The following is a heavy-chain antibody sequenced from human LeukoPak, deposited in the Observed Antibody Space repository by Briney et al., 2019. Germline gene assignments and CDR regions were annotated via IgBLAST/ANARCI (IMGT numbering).Heavy chain of an antibody. J-gene: IGHJ4*02. V-gene: IGHV3-23*01. CDR3: AKAGSSGGWRGIDY. Sequence: PGGSLRLSCAASGFTFSSYAMSWVRQAPGKGLEWVSVISGGGGSTYYADSVKGRFTISRDNSKSTLYLQMDSLRAEDTAVYYCAKAGSSGGWRGIDYWGQGTLVTVS. CDR1: GFTFSSYA. CDR2: ISGGGGST. D-gene: IGHD6-19*01.